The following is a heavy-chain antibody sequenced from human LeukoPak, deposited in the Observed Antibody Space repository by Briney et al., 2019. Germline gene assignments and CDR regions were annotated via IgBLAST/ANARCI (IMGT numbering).Heavy chain of an antibody. Sequence: PGGSLRLSCAASGFTFSSYAMHWDRQAPGKGLEWVAVISYDGSNKYYADSVKGRFTISRDNSKNTLYLQMNSLRAEDTAMYYCARDFYVVVVPAAISRLYYYYYGMDVWGQGTTVTVSS. CDR3: ARDFYVVVVPAAISRLYYYYYGMDV. J-gene: IGHJ6*02. CDR2: ISYDGSNK. V-gene: IGHV3-30-3*01. CDR1: GFTFSSYA. D-gene: IGHD2-2*02.